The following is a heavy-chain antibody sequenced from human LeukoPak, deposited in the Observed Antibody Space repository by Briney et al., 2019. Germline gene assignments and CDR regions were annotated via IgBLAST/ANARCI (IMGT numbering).Heavy chain of an antibody. CDR1: GYTFTSYG. CDR2: ISAYNGNT. D-gene: IGHD3-10*02. J-gene: IGHJ5*02. V-gene: IGHV1-18*01. CDR3: ARDHGSFMFSNWFDP. Sequence: ASVKVSCKASGYTFTSYGISWVRPAPGQGLEWMGWISAYNGNTNYAQKLQGRVTMTTDTSTSTAYMELRSLRSDDTAVYYCARDHGSFMFSNWFDPWGQGTLVTVSS.